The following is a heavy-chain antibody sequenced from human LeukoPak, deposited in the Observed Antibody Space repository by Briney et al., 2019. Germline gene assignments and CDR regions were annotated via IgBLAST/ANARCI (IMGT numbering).Heavy chain of an antibody. D-gene: IGHD7-27*01. CDR1: GFAFSGSD. CDR2: IRSRPNNYTT. V-gene: IGHV3-73*01. Sequence: GGSLKLSCAASGFAFSGSDTHWVRQASGKGLEWVGRIRSRPNNYTTAYAASVKGRFTISRDDSNNMAYLQMNSLKSDDTAVYYCSRKLGNAVENWGQGVLVIVSS. CDR3: SRKLGNAVEN. J-gene: IGHJ4*02.